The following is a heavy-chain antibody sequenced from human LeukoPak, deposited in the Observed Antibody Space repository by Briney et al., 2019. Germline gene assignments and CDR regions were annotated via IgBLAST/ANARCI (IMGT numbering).Heavy chain of an antibody. CDR2: ISSSGSTI. D-gene: IGHD3-10*02. CDR1: GFTFSSYE. V-gene: IGHV3-48*03. J-gene: IGHJ6*04. CDR3: AELGITMIGGV. Sequence: GGSLRLPCAASGFTFSSYEMNWVRQAPGKGLEWVSYISSSGSTIYYRDSVKGRFTISRDNAKNSLYLQMNRLGAEDTAVYYCAELGITMIGGVWGKGTTVTISS.